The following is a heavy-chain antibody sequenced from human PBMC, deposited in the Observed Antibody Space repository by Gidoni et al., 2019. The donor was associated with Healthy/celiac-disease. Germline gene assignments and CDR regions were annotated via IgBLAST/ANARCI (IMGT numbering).Heavy chain of an antibody. Sequence: QVQLQESGPGLVKPSETLSLTCTVSGGSISSYYWSWIRQPPGKGLEWIGYIYYSGSTNYNPSLKSRVTISVDTSKNQFSLKLSSVTAADTAVYYCARDRVSKYSSGWPRYNWFDPWGQGTLVTVSS. CDR2: IYYSGST. CDR3: ARDRVSKYSSGWPRYNWFDP. CDR1: GGSISSYY. J-gene: IGHJ5*02. D-gene: IGHD6-19*01. V-gene: IGHV4-59*01.